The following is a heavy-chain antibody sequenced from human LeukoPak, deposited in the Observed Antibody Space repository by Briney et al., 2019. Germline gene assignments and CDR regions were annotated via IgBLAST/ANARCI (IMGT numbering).Heavy chain of an antibody. CDR2: IDWDDDK. Sequence: SGPALGKPTQTLTLTCTFSGFSLSTSGMCVSWIRQPPGEVLEWLARIDWDDDKYYSTSVKTRLTISKDTSKNQVVLTMTNMDPVDTATYYCARTTYSHGHYFDYWGQGTLVTVSS. D-gene: IGHD3-10*01. J-gene: IGHJ4*02. CDR3: ARTTYSHGHYFDY. V-gene: IGHV2-70*11. CDR1: GFSLSTSGMC.